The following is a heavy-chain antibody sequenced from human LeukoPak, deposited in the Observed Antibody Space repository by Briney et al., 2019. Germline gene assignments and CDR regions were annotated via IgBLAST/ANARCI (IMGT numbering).Heavy chain of an antibody. CDR2: IYPDDSNT. D-gene: IGHD6-13*01. CDR1: GYNFPIYW. V-gene: IGHV5-51*01. CDR3: ARQGAAGKYYYYYMDV. Sequence: HGESLKISCQGSGYNFPIYWIGWVRQMPGQGLEWMGIIYPDDSNTIYGPSFQGQVTISADKSINTAYLEWSSLKASDTAIYYCARQGAAGKYYYYYMDVWGKGTTVTVSS. J-gene: IGHJ6*03.